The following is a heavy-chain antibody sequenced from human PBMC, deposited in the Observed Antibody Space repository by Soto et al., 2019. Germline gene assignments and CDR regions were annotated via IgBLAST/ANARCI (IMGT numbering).Heavy chain of an antibody. D-gene: IGHD2-15*01. Sequence: ASVKVSCKASGGTFSSYTISWVRQAPGQGLEWMGGIIPMFGTAKYAQKFQGRVTITADESTSTAYMELSSLRSEDTAVYYCARAGYCSGGSCSSDWFDPWGRGTLVTVSS. V-gene: IGHV1-69*13. CDR3: ARAGYCSGGSCSSDWFDP. J-gene: IGHJ5*02. CDR2: IIPMFGTA. CDR1: GGTFSSYT.